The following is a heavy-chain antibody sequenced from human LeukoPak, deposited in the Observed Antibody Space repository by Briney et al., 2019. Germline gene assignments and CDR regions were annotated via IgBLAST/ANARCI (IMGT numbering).Heavy chain of an antibody. CDR1: GGSFSGYY. J-gene: IGHJ4*02. Sequence: SETLSLTCAVYGGSFSGYYWSWIRQPPGKGLEWIGEINHSGNTNYNTSLKSRVTISLDTSKNQFSLKLSSVTAADTAVYYCARDRASAGGFDYWGQGTLVTVSS. CDR3: ARDRASAGGFDY. V-gene: IGHV4-34*01. CDR2: INHSGNT. D-gene: IGHD2-15*01.